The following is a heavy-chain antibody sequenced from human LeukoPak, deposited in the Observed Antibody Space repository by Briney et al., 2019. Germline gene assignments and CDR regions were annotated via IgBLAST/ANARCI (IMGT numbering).Heavy chain of an antibody. Sequence: ASVKVSCKASGYTFTSYYMHWVRQAPGQGREWMGIINPSGGSTSYAQKFQGRVTMTRDMSTSTVYMELSSLRSEDTAVYYCARVARIAARQGPAGLDPWGQGTLVTVSS. CDR3: ARVARIAARQGPAGLDP. CDR2: INPSGGST. CDR1: GYTFTSYY. V-gene: IGHV1-46*01. J-gene: IGHJ5*02. D-gene: IGHD6-6*01.